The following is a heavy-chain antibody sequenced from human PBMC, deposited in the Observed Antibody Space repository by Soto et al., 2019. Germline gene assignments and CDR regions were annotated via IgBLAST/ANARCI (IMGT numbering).Heavy chain of an antibody. CDR1: GFSLSTSGVG. D-gene: IGHD3-3*01. Sequence: QITLKESGPTLVKPIQTLTLTCTFSGFSLSTSGVGVGWIRQPPGKALEWLAVIYWDDDERYSPSLKSSLTITKDTSKNQVVLTMTNVDPVDTATYYCAHGVGSGNSAYFQHWGQGTLVTVSS. V-gene: IGHV2-5*02. CDR2: IYWDDDE. CDR3: AHGVGSGNSAYFQH. J-gene: IGHJ1*01.